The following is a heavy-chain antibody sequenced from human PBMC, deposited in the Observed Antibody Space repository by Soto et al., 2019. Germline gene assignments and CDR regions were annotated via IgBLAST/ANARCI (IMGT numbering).Heavy chain of an antibody. D-gene: IGHD1-26*01. Sequence: DVQLVESGGGLIQPGGSLRLSCAASGLPFSSFWMHWVRQAPGKGLVWVARISRDGTTTTYADAVKGRFSISRDNAKNTPFLLMTNVTTDDTAVYYCVRGVGASSGAFDVWGQGTMVTVSS. CDR2: ISRDGTTT. J-gene: IGHJ3*01. CDR1: GLPFSSFW. V-gene: IGHV3-74*01. CDR3: VRGVGASSGAFDV.